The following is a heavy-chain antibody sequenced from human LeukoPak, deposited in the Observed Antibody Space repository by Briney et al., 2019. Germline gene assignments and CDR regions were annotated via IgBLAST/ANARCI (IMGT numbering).Heavy chain of an antibody. V-gene: IGHV3-48*03. D-gene: IGHD1-26*01. Sequence: PGGSLRLSCAASGFTFSSYDMNCVRHAPGKGLEWVSYISSSGSTIYYADSVKGRFTISRDNAKNSLYLQMNSLRAEDTAVYYCARLVGATDYWGQGTLVTVSS. J-gene: IGHJ4*02. CDR1: GFTFSSYD. CDR2: ISSSGSTI. CDR3: ARLVGATDY.